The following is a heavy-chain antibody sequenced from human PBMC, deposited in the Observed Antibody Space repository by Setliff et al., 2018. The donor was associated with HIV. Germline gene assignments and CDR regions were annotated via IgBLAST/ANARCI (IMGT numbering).Heavy chain of an antibody. V-gene: IGHV4-39*01. CDR2: INHSGST. CDR1: GGSISSSSYY. D-gene: IGHD3-10*01. J-gene: IGHJ4*02. Sequence: SETLSLTCTVSGGSISSSSYYWGWIRQPPGKGLEWIGSINHSGSTYYTPSLTSRVTVSVDTSNNQFSLKLTSVTAADTAVYFCARQPPLSALQVWFDDYWGQGRLVTVSS. CDR3: ARQPPLSALQVWFDDY.